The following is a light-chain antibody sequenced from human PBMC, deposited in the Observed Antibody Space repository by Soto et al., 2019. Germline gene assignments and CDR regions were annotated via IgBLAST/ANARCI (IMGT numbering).Light chain of an antibody. CDR1: QSVSSSY. CDR2: DVS. CDR3: QQYASSPLLT. Sequence: EIVLTQSPGTLSLSPGERATLSCRASQSVSSSYLAWYQQKPGQAPRLLIYDVSSRATGIPDRFSGTGSGTDFTLSISRLGPEDFAVYYCQQYASSPLLTFGGGTKVDIK. V-gene: IGKV3-20*01. J-gene: IGKJ4*01.